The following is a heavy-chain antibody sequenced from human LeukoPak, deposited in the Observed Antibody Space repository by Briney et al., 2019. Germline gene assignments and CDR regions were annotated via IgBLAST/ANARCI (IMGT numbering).Heavy chain of an antibody. CDR1: GGSISSYY. CDR2: IYYSGST. V-gene: IGHV4-59*01. Sequence: TETLSLTCTVSGGSISSYYWSWIRQPPGKGLEWIGYIYYSGSTNYNPSLTSRVTISVDTSKNQFSLKLSSVTAADTASYYCARLLGTIFGVVTKGDAFDIWGQGTMVTVSS. D-gene: IGHD3-3*01. J-gene: IGHJ3*02. CDR3: ARLLGTIFGVVTKGDAFDI.